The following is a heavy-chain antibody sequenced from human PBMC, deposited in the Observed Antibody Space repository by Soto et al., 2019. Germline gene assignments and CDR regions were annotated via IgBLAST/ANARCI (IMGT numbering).Heavy chain of an antibody. D-gene: IGHD5-12*01. V-gene: IGHV1-24*01. CDR2: FDPEDGET. Sequence: AASVKVSWKVAGYTLTELSMHWGRQAPGKGLEWMGGFDPEDGETIYAQKFQGRVTMTEDTSTDTAYMELSSLRSEDTAVYYCATDRRWLQLAYWGQGTLVTVSS. J-gene: IGHJ4*02. CDR3: ATDRRWLQLAY. CDR1: GYTLTELS.